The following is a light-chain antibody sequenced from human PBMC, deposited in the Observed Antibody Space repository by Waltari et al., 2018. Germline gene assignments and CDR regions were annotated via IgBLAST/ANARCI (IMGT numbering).Light chain of an antibody. CDR2: GAS. V-gene: IGKV3-20*01. CDR3: QQYGSSRLT. Sequence: EIVLTPSPGTLSLSPGGRATLSCRASQSVSSSYLAWYQQKPGQAPRLLIYGASSRATGIPDRFSGSGSGTDFTLTISRLEPEDFAVYYCQQYGSSRLTFGGGTKVEIK. CDR1: QSVSSSY. J-gene: IGKJ4*01.